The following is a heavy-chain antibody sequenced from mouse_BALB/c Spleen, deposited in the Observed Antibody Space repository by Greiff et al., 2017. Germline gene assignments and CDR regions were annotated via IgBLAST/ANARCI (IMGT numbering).Heavy chain of an antibody. CDR3: TRHGTLYYFDY. Sequence: QVQLQQPGAELVRPGASVKLSCKASGYTFTSYWINWVKQRPGQGLEWIGNIYPSDSYTNYNQKFKDKATLTVDKSSSTAYMQLSSPTSEDSAVYYCTRHGTLYYFDYWGQGTTLTVSS. J-gene: IGHJ2*01. CDR2: IYPSDSYT. V-gene: IGHV1-69*02. CDR1: GYTFTSYW. D-gene: IGHD1-1*01.